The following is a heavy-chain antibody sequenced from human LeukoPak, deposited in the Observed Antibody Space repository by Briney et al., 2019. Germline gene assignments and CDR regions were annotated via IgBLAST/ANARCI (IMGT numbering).Heavy chain of an antibody. J-gene: IGHJ4*02. CDR3: AKDGRPPPAAMDY. D-gene: IGHD2-2*01. CDR1: GFTFSSYG. V-gene: IGHV3-30*18. CDR2: ISYDGSNK. Sequence: RRSLRLSCAASGFTFSSYGIHWVRHAPGKGLEWVAVISYDGSNKYYADPVKCRFNISRDNSKNTPYLQMNSLRAEAMAVYYCAKDGRPPPAAMDYWGEGTLVTVSS.